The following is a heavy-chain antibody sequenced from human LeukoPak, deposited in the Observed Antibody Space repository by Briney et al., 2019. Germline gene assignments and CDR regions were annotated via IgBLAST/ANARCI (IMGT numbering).Heavy chain of an antibody. Sequence: SVRLSSKASGGTLSSVAVTWVPRAPGPRLVWMGGILPIFGTGNSAQKFQGRVTTTTDESPSTAYMALSSLRAEDTAGYYCAMVGDSYNYVSDYWGQGTLVTVSS. D-gene: IGHD5-24*01. V-gene: IGHV1-69*05. CDR1: GGTLSSVA. CDR3: AMVGDSYNYVSDY. CDR2: ILPIFGTG. J-gene: IGHJ4*02.